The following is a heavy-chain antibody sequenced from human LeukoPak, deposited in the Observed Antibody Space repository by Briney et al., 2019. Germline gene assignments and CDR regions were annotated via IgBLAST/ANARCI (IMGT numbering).Heavy chain of an antibody. CDR2: ISGDGGGT. V-gene: IGHV3-43*02. CDR1: GFSFDDYA. Sequence: GGSLRLSCAASGFSFDDYAMHWVRQAPGKGLEWVSLISGDGGGTYYADSVKGRFTISRDNSENSLYLQMNSLRTEDTALYYCAKAEVPARHGYYYYNMDVWGQGTTVTVSS. CDR3: AKAEVPARHGYYYYNMDV. D-gene: IGHD2-2*01. J-gene: IGHJ6*02.